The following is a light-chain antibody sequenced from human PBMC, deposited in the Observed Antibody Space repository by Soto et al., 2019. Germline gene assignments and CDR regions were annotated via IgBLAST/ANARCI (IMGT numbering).Light chain of an antibody. CDR3: QQYAVSLLT. Sequence: EIVLTQAPGTLSLSPGERATLSCRASQSVSSTYLAWYQQKPGQAPRLLIYDASSRATGIPDRFSGSGSGTDFTLTISRLEPEDFAVYYCQQYAVSLLTFGGGTKLDIK. V-gene: IGKV3-20*01. J-gene: IGKJ4*01. CDR2: DAS. CDR1: QSVSSTY.